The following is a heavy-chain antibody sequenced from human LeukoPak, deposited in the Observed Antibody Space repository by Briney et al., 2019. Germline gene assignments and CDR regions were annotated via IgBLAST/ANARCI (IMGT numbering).Heavy chain of an antibody. CDR3: ARVMKRSEFDY. Sequence: GASVKVSCKASGYTFTGYYMHWVRQAPGQGLEWMGWINPNSGGTNYAQKFQGRVTMTRDTSISTAYMELSRLRPDDTAVYYRARVMKRSEFDYWGQGTLVTVSS. CDR1: GYTFTGYY. V-gene: IGHV1-2*02. CDR2: INPNSGGT. J-gene: IGHJ4*02.